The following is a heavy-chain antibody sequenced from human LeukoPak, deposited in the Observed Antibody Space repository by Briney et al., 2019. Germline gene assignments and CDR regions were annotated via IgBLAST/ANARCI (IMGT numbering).Heavy chain of an antibody. V-gene: IGHV1-2*02. Sequence: ASVKVSCKASGYTFTGYYMHWVRQAPGQGLEWMGWINPNSGGTNYAQKFQGRVTMTRDTSISTAYMELSRLRSDDTAVYYCARASRVGPLLSRGGFGFDYWGQGTLVTVSS. J-gene: IGHJ4*02. CDR1: GYTFTGYY. CDR2: INPNSGGT. D-gene: IGHD1-26*01. CDR3: ARASRVGPLLSRGGFGFDY.